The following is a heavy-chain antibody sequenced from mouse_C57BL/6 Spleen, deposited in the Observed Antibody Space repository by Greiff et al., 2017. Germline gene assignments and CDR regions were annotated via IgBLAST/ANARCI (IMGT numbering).Heavy chain of an antibody. D-gene: IGHD2-1*01. V-gene: IGHV2-2*01. CDR2: IWSGGST. CDR1: GFSLTSYG. Sequence: QVQLQQSGPGLVQPSQSLSITCTVSGFSLTSYGVHWVRQSPGKGLEWLGVIWSGGSTDYNAAFISRLSISKDNSKSQVFFKMNSLQADDTAIYYCARDLLWMAMDYWGQGTSVTVSS. J-gene: IGHJ4*01. CDR3: ARDLLWMAMDY.